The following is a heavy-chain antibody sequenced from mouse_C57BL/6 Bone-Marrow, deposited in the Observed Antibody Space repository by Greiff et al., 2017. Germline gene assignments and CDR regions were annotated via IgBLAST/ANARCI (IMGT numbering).Heavy chain of an antibody. Sequence: DVMLVESGAGLVQPGESLKLSCESNEYEFPSHDMPWVRKTPEQRLELVAAINSDGGSTYYPDTMERRFIISRDNTKKTLYLQVSSLRSEDTALYYGARHDGNDVEYYFDYWGQGTTLTVSS. CDR1: EYEFPSHD. CDR2: INSDGGST. J-gene: IGHJ2*01. V-gene: IGHV5-2*01. CDR3: ARHDGNDVEYYFDY. D-gene: IGHD2-2*01.